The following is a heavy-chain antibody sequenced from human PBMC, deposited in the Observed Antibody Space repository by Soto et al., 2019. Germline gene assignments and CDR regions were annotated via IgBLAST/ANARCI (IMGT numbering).Heavy chain of an antibody. D-gene: IGHD6-13*01. J-gene: IGHJ4*02. CDR1: GYSISSGYY. CDR3: ASISWYSDYYFDY. CDR2: IYHSGST. V-gene: IGHV4-38-2*01. Sequence: HVQLQESGPGLVKPSETLSLTCAVSGYSISSGYYWGWIRQPPGKGLEWIGSIYHSGSTYYNPSLKSGVTISVDTSKNQFSLQLGSVTAADTAVYYCASISWYSDYYFDYWGQGTLVTVSS.